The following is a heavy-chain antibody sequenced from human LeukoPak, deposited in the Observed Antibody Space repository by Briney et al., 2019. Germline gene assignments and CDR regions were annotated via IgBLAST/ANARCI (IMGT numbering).Heavy chain of an antibody. CDR2: IYYSGST. CDR3: ARGCSSTSCPVDH. CDR1: GGSISSGDYY. Sequence: PSQTLSLTCTVSGGSISSGDYYWSWIRQPPGKGLEWIGYIYYSGSTYYNPSLKSRVTISVDTSKNQFSLKLSSVTAADTAVYYCARGCSSTSCPVDHWGQGTLVTVSS. J-gene: IGHJ4*02. V-gene: IGHV4-30-4*01. D-gene: IGHD2-2*01.